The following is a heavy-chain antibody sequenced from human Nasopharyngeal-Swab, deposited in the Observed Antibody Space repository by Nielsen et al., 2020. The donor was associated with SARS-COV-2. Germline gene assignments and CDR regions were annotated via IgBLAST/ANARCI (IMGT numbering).Heavy chain of an antibody. J-gene: IGHJ5*02. V-gene: IGHV1-18*01. CDR3: VRALDYVWGSYRHNWFDP. CDR1: GYTFTSYG. D-gene: IGHD3-16*02. CDR2: ISAYNGNT. Sequence: ASVKVSCKASGYTFTSYGISWVRQAPGQGLEWMGWISAYNGNTNYAQKLQGRVTMTTDTSTSTAYMELRSLRSDDTAVYYCVRALDYVWGSYRHNWFDPWGQGTLVTVSS.